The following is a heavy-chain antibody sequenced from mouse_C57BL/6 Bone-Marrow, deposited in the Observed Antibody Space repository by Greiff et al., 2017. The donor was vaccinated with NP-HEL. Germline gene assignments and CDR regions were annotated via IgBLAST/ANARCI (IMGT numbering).Heavy chain of an antibody. CDR2: IYPRSGNT. CDR1: GYTFTSYG. D-gene: IGHD1-3*01. J-gene: IGHJ2*01. Sequence: VQLVESGAELARPGASVKLSCKASGYTFTSYGISWVKQRTGQGLEWIGEIYPRSGNTYYNEKFKGKATLTADKSSSTAYMELRSVTSEDSAVYFCARRASGFDYWGQGTTLTVSS. CDR3: ARRASGFDY. V-gene: IGHV1-81*01.